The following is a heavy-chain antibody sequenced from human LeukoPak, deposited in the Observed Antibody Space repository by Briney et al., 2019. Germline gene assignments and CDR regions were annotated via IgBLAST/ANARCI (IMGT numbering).Heavy chain of an antibody. CDR3: ARLVLGWNWFDP. Sequence: SVKVSCKASGGTFSSYAISWVRQAPGKGLEWMGRIIPIFGTANYAQKFQGRVTITTDESTSTAYMELSSLRSEDTAVYYCARLVLGWNWFDPWGQGTLVTVSS. J-gene: IGHJ5*02. D-gene: IGHD5-24*01. CDR2: IIPIFGTA. CDR1: GGTFSSYA. V-gene: IGHV1-69*05.